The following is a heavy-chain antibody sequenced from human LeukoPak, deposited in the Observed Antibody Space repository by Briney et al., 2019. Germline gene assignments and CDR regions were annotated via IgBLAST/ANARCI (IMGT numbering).Heavy chain of an antibody. CDR2: INWNGGST. CDR1: GFTFDDYG. Sequence: GGSLRLSCAASGFTFDDYGMSWVRQAPGKGLEWVSGINWNGGSTGYADSVKGRFTISRDNAKNSLYLQMNSLRAEDTALYHCARWPGNWNYGAFDIWGQGTMVTVSS. V-gene: IGHV3-20*01. CDR3: ARWPGNWNYGAFDI. D-gene: IGHD1-7*01. J-gene: IGHJ3*02.